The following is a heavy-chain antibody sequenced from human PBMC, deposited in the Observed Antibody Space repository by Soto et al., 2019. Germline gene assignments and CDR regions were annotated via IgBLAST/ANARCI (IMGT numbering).Heavy chain of an antibody. J-gene: IGHJ3*02. D-gene: IGHD2-21*02. V-gene: IGHV4-31*03. Sequence: PSETLSLTCTVSGGSISSGGYYWSWIRQHPGKGLEWIGYIYYSGSTYYNPSLKSRVTISVDTSKNQFSLKLSSVTAADTAVYYCARKSADWNDFDIWGQGTMVTVSS. CDR1: GGSISSGGYY. CDR2: IYYSGST. CDR3: ARKSADWNDFDI.